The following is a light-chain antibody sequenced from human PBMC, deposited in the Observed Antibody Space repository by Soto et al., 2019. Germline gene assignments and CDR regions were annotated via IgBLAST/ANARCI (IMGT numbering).Light chain of an antibody. CDR3: QQSYSTPIT. Sequence: DIQMTQSPSTLSASVGDRVTVGXRESQSISSWLAWYQQKPGKAPKXXIYDASSLESGVPSRFSGSGSGTDFTLTISSLQPEDFATYYCQQSYSTPITFGQGTRLEIK. CDR1: QSISSW. V-gene: IGKV1-5*01. CDR2: DAS. J-gene: IGKJ5*01.